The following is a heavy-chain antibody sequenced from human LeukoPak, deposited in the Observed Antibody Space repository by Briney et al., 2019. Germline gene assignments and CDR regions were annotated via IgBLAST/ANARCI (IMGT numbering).Heavy chain of an antibody. CDR3: VRCTFVLHKRCSAFDV. CDR2: IRYDGSNK. D-gene: IGHD2-8*01. CDR1: GFTFSSYA. J-gene: IGHJ3*01. V-gene: IGHV3-30*02. Sequence: GGSLRLSCAASGFTFSSYAMSWVRQAPGKGLEWVAFIRYDGSNKYYADSVKGRFTISRDNSKNTLYLQMNSLRAEDTAVYYCVRCTFVLHKRCSAFDVWGQGTMVTVSA.